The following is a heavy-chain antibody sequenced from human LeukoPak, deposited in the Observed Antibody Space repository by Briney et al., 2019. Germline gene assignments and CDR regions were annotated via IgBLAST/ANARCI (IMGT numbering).Heavy chain of an antibody. Sequence: ASVKVSCKASGYTFTSYYMHWVRQAPGQGLEWMGWINPNSGGTNYAQKFQGRVTMTRDTSISTAYMELSRLRSDDTAVYYCANEYSSSWYFDYWGQGTLVTVSS. CDR2: INPNSGGT. J-gene: IGHJ4*02. V-gene: IGHV1-2*02. CDR1: GYTFTSYY. D-gene: IGHD6-13*01. CDR3: ANEYSSSWYFDY.